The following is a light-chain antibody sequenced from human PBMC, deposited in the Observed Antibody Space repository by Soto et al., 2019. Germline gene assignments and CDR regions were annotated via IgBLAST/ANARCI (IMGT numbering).Light chain of an antibody. J-gene: IGKJ5*01. Sequence: EIVLTQSPGTLSLSPGEGATLFCRASQSVSSAYLAWYQQKPGQAPRLLIYGVSSRATGIPDRFSGSGSGTDFTLTISRLEPEDFAVYYCQQYGGSITFGQGTRLEIE. V-gene: IGKV3-20*01. CDR3: QQYGGSIT. CDR1: QSVSSAY. CDR2: GVS.